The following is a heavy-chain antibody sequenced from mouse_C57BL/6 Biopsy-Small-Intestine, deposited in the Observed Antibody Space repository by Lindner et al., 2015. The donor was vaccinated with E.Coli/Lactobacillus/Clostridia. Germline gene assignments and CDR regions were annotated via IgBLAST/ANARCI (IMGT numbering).Heavy chain of an antibody. CDR2: IIPFLGIG. J-gene: IGHJ4*01. V-gene: IGHV1-74*01. CDR3: ARDPHVGGGH. CDR1: EAPSGAIA. Sequence: SVKVSCKASEAPSGAIAISWVRQAPGQGLEWMGRIIPFLGIGDYAQKFQGRVTITADQSTSTAYMEISSLRSEDTAVYYCARDPHVGGGHWGQGTLVTVSS. D-gene: IGHD1-1*02.